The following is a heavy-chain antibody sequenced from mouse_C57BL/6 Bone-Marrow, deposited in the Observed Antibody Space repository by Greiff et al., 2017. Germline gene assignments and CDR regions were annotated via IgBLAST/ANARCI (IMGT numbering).Heavy chain of an antibody. D-gene: IGHD1-1*01. J-gene: IGHJ1*03. CDR2: IDPETGGT. CDR1: GYTFTDYE. CDR3: TRYPYYYGSRGDWYFDV. Sequence: VKLVESGAELVRPGASVTLSCKASGYTFTDYEMHWVKQTPVHGLEWIGAIDPETGGTAYNQKFKGKAILTADKSSSTAYMELRSLTSEDSAVYYCTRYPYYYGSRGDWYFDVWGTGTTVTVSS. V-gene: IGHV1-15*01.